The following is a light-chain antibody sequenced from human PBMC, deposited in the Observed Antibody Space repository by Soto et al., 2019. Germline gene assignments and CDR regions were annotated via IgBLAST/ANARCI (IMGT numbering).Light chain of an antibody. CDR2: AAS. V-gene: IGKV1-27*01. CDR3: QNYYNAPET. Sequence: GDRVTITCRASQGISSYLAWYQQRPGKVPKVLIYAASTLHSGVPSRFSGSGSGTDFTLTISNVQPEDVATYYCQNYYNAPETFGQGTRVDIK. J-gene: IGKJ1*01. CDR1: QGISSY.